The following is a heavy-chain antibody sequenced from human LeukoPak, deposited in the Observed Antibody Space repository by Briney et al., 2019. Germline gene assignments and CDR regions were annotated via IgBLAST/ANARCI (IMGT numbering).Heavy chain of an antibody. CDR3: ASTGLATISYDY. CDR1: GYTFTSYY. V-gene: IGHV1-46*01. Sequence: ASVKVSCKASGYTFTSYYMHWVRQAPGQGLEWMGIINPSGGSTSYAQKFQGRVTMTRDTSTSTVYMELSSLRSEDTAVYYCASTGLATISYDYWGQGTLVTVSS. CDR2: INPSGGST. D-gene: IGHD5-24*01. J-gene: IGHJ4*02.